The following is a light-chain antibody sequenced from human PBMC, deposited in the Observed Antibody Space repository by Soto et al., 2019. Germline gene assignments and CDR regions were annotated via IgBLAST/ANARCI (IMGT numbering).Light chain of an antibody. J-gene: IGLJ2*01. Sequence: QSVLTQPPSASGSPGQSVTISFTGTSSDVGGYNYVSWYQQHPRKAPKLMIYEVSKRPSGVPDRLSGSKSGNTASLTVSGLQDEDEADYYCSSYAGSKVFGGGTKLTVL. V-gene: IGLV2-8*01. CDR1: SSDVGGYNY. CDR3: SSYAGSKV. CDR2: EVS.